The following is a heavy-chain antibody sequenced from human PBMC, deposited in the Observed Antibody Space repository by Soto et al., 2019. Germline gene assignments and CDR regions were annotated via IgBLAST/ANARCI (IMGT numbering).Heavy chain of an antibody. CDR3: ARAKWELQYYFDY. Sequence: PSETLSLTCAVYGGSFSGYYWSWIRQPPGKGLEWIGEINHRGSANYNPSLKSRVTISVDTSKNQFSLKLSSVTAADTAVYYCARAKWELQYYFDYWGQGTLVTVSS. V-gene: IGHV4-34*01. CDR2: INHRGSA. CDR1: GGSFSGYY. J-gene: IGHJ4*02. D-gene: IGHD1-26*01.